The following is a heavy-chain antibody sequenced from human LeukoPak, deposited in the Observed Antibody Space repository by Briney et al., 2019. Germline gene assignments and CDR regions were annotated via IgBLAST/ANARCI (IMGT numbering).Heavy chain of an antibody. V-gene: IGHV1-69*13. D-gene: IGHD3-22*01. Sequence: SVKVSCKASGGTFSSYAISWVRQAPGQGLEWMGGIIPIFGTANYAQKFQGRVTITADESTSTAYMELSSLRSEDTAVYYCARGRYYYDSSGYHYGMDVWGQGTTVTVSS. CDR1: GGTFSSYA. CDR2: IIPIFGTA. CDR3: ARGRYYYDSSGYHYGMDV. J-gene: IGHJ6*02.